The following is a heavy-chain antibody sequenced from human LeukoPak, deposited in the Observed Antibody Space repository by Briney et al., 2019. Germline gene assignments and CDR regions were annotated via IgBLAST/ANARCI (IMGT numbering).Heavy chain of an antibody. D-gene: IGHD6-6*01. J-gene: IGHJ6*03. CDR1: GFTFSSYW. CDR2: IKQDGSEK. CDR3: ARAGSSSPRSGDYYYYYMDV. Sequence: GGSLRLSCAASGFTFSSYWMSWVRQAPGKGLEWVANIKQDGSEKYYVDSVKGRFTISRDNAKNSLYLQMNSLRAEDTAVYYCARAGSSSPRSGDYYYYYMDVWGKGTTVTVSS. V-gene: IGHV3-7*01.